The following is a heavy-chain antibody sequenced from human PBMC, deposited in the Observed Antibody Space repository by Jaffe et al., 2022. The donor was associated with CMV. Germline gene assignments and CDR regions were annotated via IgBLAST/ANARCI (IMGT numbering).Heavy chain of an antibody. V-gene: IGHV5-51*01. J-gene: IGHJ3*02. CDR1: GYSFTSYW. CDR3: ARHFDAARPLLGRAFDI. Sequence: EVQLVQSGAEVKKPGESLKISCKGSGYSFTSYWIGWVRQMPGKGLEWMGIIYPGDSDTRYSPSFQGQVTISADKSISTAYLQWSSLKASDTAMYYCARHFDAARPLLGRAFDIWGQGTMVTVSS. D-gene: IGHD6-6*01. CDR2: IYPGDSDT.